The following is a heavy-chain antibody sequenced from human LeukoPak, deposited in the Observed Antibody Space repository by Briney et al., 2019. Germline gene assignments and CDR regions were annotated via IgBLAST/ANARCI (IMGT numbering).Heavy chain of an antibody. CDR2: ISRSSSYI. CDR3: NPFSRTGTTSDY. D-gene: IGHD1-7*01. V-gene: IGHV3-21*01. Sequence: GGSLRLSCAASGFTLSSYSINWVRQTPGKGVEWVSSISRSSSYICYATEVKGRFTISRDNAKNSLYLQMNSLRAEDTAVYYCNPFSRTGTTSDYWGQGTLVTVSS. CDR1: GFTLSSYS. J-gene: IGHJ4*02.